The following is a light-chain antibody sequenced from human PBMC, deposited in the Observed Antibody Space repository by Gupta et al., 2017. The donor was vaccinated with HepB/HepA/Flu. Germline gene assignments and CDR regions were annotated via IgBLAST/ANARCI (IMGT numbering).Light chain of an antibody. J-gene: IGKJ1*01. V-gene: IGKV2-30*01. CDR1: QSLVYSDGNTY. Sequence: DVVMTPSPLSLPVTLGQPASISCRSSQSLVYSDGNTYWSWFQQRPVQSPRRLIYKVSNRDSAVPDRFSGRGSGTDFTLEISRVEAEDVGIYYCMQGTHWPRTFGQGTKVEIK. CDR2: KVS. CDR3: MQGTHWPRT.